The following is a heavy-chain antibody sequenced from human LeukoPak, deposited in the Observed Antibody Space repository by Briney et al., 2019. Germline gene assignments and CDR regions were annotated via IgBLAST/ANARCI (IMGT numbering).Heavy chain of an antibody. D-gene: IGHD6-13*01. CDR3: AGRFSSSWAHAY. J-gene: IGHJ4*02. Sequence: GGSLRLSCAASGFTVTSNYMSWVRQAPGKGLEWVSSIYSDGRTFYADSVKGRFTTSGDNSKNTLSLQFNSLRVEDTAVYYCAGRFSSSWAHAYWGQGTLVTASS. CDR1: GFTVTSNY. CDR2: IYSDGRT. V-gene: IGHV3-53*01.